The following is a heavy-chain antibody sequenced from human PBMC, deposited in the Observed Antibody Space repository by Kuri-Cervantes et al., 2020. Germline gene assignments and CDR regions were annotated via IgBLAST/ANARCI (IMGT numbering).Heavy chain of an antibody. Sequence: GSLRLSCAVYGGSFSGYYWSWIRQPPGKGLEWIGYIYYSGSTNYNPSLKSRVTISVDTSKNQFSLKLSSVTAADTAVYYCARLPRGVGVSWFEPVGITGIYWGQGTLVTVSS. CDR3: ARLPRGVGVSWFEPVGITGIY. J-gene: IGHJ4*02. V-gene: IGHV4-59*08. D-gene: IGHD3-10*01. CDR1: GGSFSGYY. CDR2: IYYSGST.